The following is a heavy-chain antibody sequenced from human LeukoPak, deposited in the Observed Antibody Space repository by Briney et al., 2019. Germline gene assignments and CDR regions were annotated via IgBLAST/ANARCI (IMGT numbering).Heavy chain of an antibody. V-gene: IGHV5-51*01. J-gene: IGHJ4*02. Sequence: KRGESLKISCKGLGYSFSSYWNAWVRQRPGKGLEWMGIIYPGGSETRYDPSFQGQVTISADSSTSTAYLQWSSLRASDTPMYYCARASRDGYNQNFDHWGQGTLVTVSS. CDR2: IYPGGSET. CDR1: GYSFSSYW. CDR3: ARASRDGYNQNFDH. D-gene: IGHD5-24*01.